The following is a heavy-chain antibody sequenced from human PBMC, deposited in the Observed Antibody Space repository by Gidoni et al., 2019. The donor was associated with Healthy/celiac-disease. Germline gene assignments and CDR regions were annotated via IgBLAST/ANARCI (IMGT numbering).Heavy chain of an antibody. CDR1: GFTFSRYS. J-gene: IGHJ4*02. D-gene: IGHD3-9*01. CDR2: ISSSSSYI. CDR3: ASLTYYDILTGSRHFDY. Sequence: EVQLVESGGGLVKPGGSLRLSCAASGFTFSRYSMNWVRQAPGKGLEWVSSISSSSSYIYYADSVKGRFTISRDNAKNSLYLQMNSLRAEDTAVYYCASLTYYDILTGSRHFDYWGQGTLVTVSS. V-gene: IGHV3-21*01.